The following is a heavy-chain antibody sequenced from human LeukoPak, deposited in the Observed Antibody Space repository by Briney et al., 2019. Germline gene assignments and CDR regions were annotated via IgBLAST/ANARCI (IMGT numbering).Heavy chain of an antibody. D-gene: IGHD2-15*01. V-gene: IGHV3-23*01. J-gene: IGHJ4*02. CDR3: ANGWSPDY. CDR2: ISGSGGST. Sequence: EPWGSLRLSCAASGFTFSSYAMSWVRQAPGKGLEWVSGISGSGGSTYYADSVKGRFTIFRDNSKNTLYLQMNSLRAEDTAVYHCANGWSPDYWGRGTLVTVSS. CDR1: GFTFSSYA.